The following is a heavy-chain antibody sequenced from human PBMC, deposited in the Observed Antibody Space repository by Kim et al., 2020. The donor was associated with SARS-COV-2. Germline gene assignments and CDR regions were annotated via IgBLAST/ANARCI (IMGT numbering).Heavy chain of an antibody. Sequence: GESLKISCKGSGDAFTNSWIGWVRQMPGKGLEWMGVIYLHDSETRYSPSFRGQVTISADKSISTAYLQWTSLKASDTGMYFCSRRAAGNTGPLDYWGQGT. CDR2: IYLHDSET. CDR3: SRRAAGNTGPLDY. V-gene: IGHV5-51*01. CDR1: GDAFTNSW. D-gene: IGHD6-25*01. J-gene: IGHJ4*02.